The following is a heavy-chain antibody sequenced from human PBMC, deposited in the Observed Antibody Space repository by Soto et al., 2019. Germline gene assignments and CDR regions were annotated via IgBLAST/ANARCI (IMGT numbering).Heavy chain of an antibody. CDR2: ISYDGRNK. Sequence: QVQLVESGGGVVQPGRSLRLSCAASGFTFSSYGMHWVRQAPGKGLEWVAVISYDGRNKYYADAVKGRFTISRDNSKNTLYLQMSSLRAEDTAVYYCVKDCSSGWPYFYDMDVWGQGTKVTVSS. J-gene: IGHJ6*02. CDR1: GFTFSSYG. V-gene: IGHV3-30*18. D-gene: IGHD6-19*01. CDR3: VKDCSSGWPYFYDMDV.